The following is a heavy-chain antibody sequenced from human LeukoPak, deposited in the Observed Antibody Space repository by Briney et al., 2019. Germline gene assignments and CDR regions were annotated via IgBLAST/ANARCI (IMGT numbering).Heavy chain of an antibody. CDR1: GYCLASYW. D-gene: IGHD3-10*01. CDR3: ARSLPVTKHRGYGMDV. Sequence: EALNLHCMGSGYCLASYWMGWVRHMTGACLELMGLRYPADSAIRNNPTSRGQSTISAYQSTSTADLQWSSLEVSDTTTYYCARSLPVTKHRGYGMDVWGQGTTVTVSS. CDR2: RYPADSAI. V-gene: IGHV5-51*01. J-gene: IGHJ6*02.